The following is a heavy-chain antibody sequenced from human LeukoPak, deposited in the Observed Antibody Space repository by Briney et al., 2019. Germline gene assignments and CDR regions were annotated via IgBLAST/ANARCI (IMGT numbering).Heavy chain of an antibody. V-gene: IGHV4-61*09. CDR1: GGSITAGAYY. Sequence: SETLSLTCTVSGGSITAGAYYWTWIRQPAGKGLEWIGHIYTTGRTNYNPSLRTGVTISLDTSQNQFSLRLYSVTAADTAVYFCARDEFWDYARFTNFYMDVWGKGTTVIVSS. CDR3: ARDEFWDYARFTNFYMDV. CDR2: IYTTGRT. J-gene: IGHJ6*03. D-gene: IGHD3/OR15-3a*01.